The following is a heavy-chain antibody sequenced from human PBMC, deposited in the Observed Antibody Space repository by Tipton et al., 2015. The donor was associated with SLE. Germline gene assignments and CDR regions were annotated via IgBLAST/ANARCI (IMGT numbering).Heavy chain of an antibody. CDR3: AREIRAWIAVDY. CDR2: ISAYNGNT. CDR1: GYTFSDYY. J-gene: IGHJ4*02. Sequence: QLVQSGAEVKKPGASVKVSCKASGYTFSDYYVYWVRQAPGQGLEWMGWISAYNGNTNYAQKLQGRVTMTTDTSTSTAYMELRSLRSDDTAVYYCAREIRAWIAVDYWGQGTLVTVSS. V-gene: IGHV1-18*04. D-gene: IGHD6-19*01.